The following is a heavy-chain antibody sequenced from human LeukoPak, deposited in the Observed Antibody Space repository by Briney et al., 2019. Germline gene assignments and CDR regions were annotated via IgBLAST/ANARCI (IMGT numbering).Heavy chain of an antibody. CDR1: GYTFTGYY. CDR2: INPNSGGT. Sequence: ASVKVSCKASGYTFTGYYMHWVRQAPGQGLEWMGWINPNSGGTSYAQKFQGRVTMTRDTSISTAYMELSRLRSDDTAVYYCALGDSSSWVFDYWGQGTLVTVSS. V-gene: IGHV1-2*02. CDR3: ALGDSSSWVFDY. J-gene: IGHJ4*02. D-gene: IGHD6-13*01.